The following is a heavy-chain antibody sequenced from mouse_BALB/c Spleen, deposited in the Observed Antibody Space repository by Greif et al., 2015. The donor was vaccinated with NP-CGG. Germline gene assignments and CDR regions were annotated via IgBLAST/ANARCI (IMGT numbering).Heavy chain of an antibody. J-gene: IGHJ4*01. CDR3: ALMIPLAMDY. V-gene: IGHV1-31*01. D-gene: IGHD2-4*01. Sequence: VQLKDSGPELVKPGASVKISCRASGYSFTGYYMHWVKQSHVKSLEWIGRINPYNGAISYNQNFKDKASLTVDKSSSTAYMELHSLTSEDSAVYYCALMIPLAMDYWGQGTSVTVSS. CDR1: GYSFTGYY. CDR2: INPYNGAI.